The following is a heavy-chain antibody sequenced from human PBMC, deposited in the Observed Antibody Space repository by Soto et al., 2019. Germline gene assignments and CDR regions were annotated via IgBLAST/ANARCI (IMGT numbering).Heavy chain of an antibody. CDR1: GFSLTTGAVG. J-gene: IGHJ4*02. Sequence: QITLKESGPTLVKPTQTLTLTCTFSGFSLTTGAVGVGWIRQPPGKALEWLALVYATKDIRYSTSLKNRLTITKDTSKNQVVLTMTNMDPADTATYSCAHGRSVGSTYFFEYWGQGTLVTVSS. V-gene: IGHV2-5*01. CDR2: VYATKDI. CDR3: AHGRSVGSTYFFEY. D-gene: IGHD3-10*01.